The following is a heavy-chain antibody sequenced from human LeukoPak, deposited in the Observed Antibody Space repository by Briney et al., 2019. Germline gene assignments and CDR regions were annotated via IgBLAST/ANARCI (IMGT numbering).Heavy chain of an antibody. V-gene: IGHV3-30*18. J-gene: IGHJ6*03. CDR3: AKDGQRLTSYYYYYMDV. CDR2: ISYDGSNK. Sequence: GGSLRLSCAASGFTFSSYGMHWVRQAPGKGLEWVAVISYDGSNKYYADSVKGRFTISRDTSKNTLYLQMNSLRTEDTAVYYCAKDGQRLTSYYYYYMDVWGKGTTVTVSS. D-gene: IGHD6-25*01. CDR1: GFTFSSYG.